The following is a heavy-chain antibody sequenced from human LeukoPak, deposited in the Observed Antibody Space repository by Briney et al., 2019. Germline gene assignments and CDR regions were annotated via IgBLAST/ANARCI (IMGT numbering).Heavy chain of an antibody. CDR2: ISTGSSTI. J-gene: IGHJ4*02. D-gene: IGHD2-15*01. CDR3: ARVPSDIVVVEPATPDF. CDR1: GFTFSSYS. Sequence: GGSLRLSCAASGFTFSSYSMIWVRQAPGKGLEWVSYISTGSSTIYYADSVKGRFTISRDNAKNSLYLQLNSLRADDTAVYYCARVPSDIVVVEPATPDFWGQGTLVTVSS. V-gene: IGHV3-48*04.